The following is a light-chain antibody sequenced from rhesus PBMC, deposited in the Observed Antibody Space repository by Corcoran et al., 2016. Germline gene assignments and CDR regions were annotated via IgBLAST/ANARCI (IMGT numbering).Light chain of an antibody. CDR3: QHCYGTPFT. J-gene: IGKJ3*01. CDR1: ENVDNF. CDR2: KAS. Sequence: DIQMTQSPSSLSVSVGDRVTITCRASENVDNFLNCYQQKPGKAPKLLIYKASTLQSGVPSRFSGSGSRTDYTFTVSSLQPEDIATYYCQHCYGTPFTFGPGTKLDIK. V-gene: IGKV1-74*01.